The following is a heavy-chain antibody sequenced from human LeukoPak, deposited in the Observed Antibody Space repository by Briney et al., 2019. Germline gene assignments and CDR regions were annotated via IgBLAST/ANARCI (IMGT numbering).Heavy chain of an antibody. CDR2: ISYDGSNK. CDR1: GFIFSSYD. CDR3: ARNRGYGEY. V-gene: IGHV3-30*03. D-gene: IGHD5-12*01. J-gene: IGHJ4*02. Sequence: GGSLRLSCAASGFIFSSYDMHWVRQAPGKGLEGVAVISYDGSNKYYADSVKGRFTISRDNSKNTLYLQMGSLRTEDTAVYYCARNRGYGEYWGQGTLVTVSS.